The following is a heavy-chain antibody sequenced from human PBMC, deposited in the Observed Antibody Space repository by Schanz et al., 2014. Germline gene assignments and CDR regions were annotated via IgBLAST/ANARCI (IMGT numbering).Heavy chain of an antibody. D-gene: IGHD3-9*01. J-gene: IGHJ4*02. CDR2: ISPTGSST. V-gene: IGHV3-23*01. CDR3: AKRNHDMHSRPLDY. Sequence: DVQLLESGGGLVQPGESLRLSCAASGFTFTTYAMTWVRQAPGKGLEWVSNISPTGSSTYYADSVKGRFTISRDNSKKTLYRQMNSLSDEDTAVYYCAKRNHDMHSRPLDYCGQGTLIIGSS. CDR1: GFTFTTYA.